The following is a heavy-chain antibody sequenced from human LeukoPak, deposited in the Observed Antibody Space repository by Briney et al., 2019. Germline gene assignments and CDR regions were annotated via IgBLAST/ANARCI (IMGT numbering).Heavy chain of an antibody. Sequence: TGGSLRLSCAASGFTFSSFAMSWVRQAPGKGLEWVSSISGRGGNTNYADSVKGRFTISRDDSKNTLYLQMNSLRAEDTALYYCAKSGLNRFDYWGQGTLVTVSS. CDR2: ISGRGGNT. CDR1: GFTFSSFA. CDR3: AKSGLNRFDY. J-gene: IGHJ4*02. V-gene: IGHV3-23*01. D-gene: IGHD2-15*01.